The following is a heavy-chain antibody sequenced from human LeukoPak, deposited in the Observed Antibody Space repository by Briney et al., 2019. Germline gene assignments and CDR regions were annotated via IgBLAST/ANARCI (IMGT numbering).Heavy chain of an antibody. J-gene: IGHJ4*02. D-gene: IGHD2-15*01. CDR1: GGSISSGSYY. CDR2: IYTGGST. CDR3: ARRCSGGSCYFDY. Sequence: SQTLSLTCTVSGGSISSGSYYWSWIRQPAGKGLEWIGRIYTGGSTNYNPSLKSRATISVDTSKNQFSLKLSSVTAADTAVYYCARRCSGGSCYFDYWGQGTLVTVSS. V-gene: IGHV4-61*02.